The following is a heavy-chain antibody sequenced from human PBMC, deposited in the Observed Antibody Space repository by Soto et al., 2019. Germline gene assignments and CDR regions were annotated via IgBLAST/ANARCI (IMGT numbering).Heavy chain of an antibody. D-gene: IGHD3-22*01. CDR1: GGSISSYY. CDR3: ARESDDSSGYYYRDAFDI. CDR2: IYYNGNT. J-gene: IGHJ3*02. V-gene: IGHV4-59*01. Sequence: SETLSLTCTVSGGSISSYYWSWIRQPPGKGLEWIGYIYYNGNTNYAQKLQGRVTMTTDTSTSTAYMELSSLRSEDTAVYYCARESDDSSGYYYRDAFDIWGQGTMVTVSS.